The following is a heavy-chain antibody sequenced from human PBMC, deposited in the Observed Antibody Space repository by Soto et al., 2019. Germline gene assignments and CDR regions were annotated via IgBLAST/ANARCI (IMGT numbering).Heavy chain of an antibody. J-gene: IGHJ4*02. Sequence: GSLKLSCAASGXTFTNYQINWVRRAPGKGMEWISYISSSGSSTYYADSVKCLFTISRDNAKTSVYLQMNSLRAEDTAVYYCARDRTGTGKIYYFDYWGQGTLGTVS. CDR3: ARDRTGTGKIYYFDY. CDR2: ISSSGSST. CDR1: GXTFTNYQ. V-gene: IGHV3-48*03. D-gene: IGHD1-1*01.